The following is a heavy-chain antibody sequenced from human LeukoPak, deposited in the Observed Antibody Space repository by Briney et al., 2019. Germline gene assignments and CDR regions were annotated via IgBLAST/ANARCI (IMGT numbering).Heavy chain of an antibody. CDR3: VRHNNYALDY. Sequence: GESLKISCEGSGCIFAGYWIGWARQMPGKGLEWMAIVFPGNSDTIYSPSFRGQVTISADKSISTAYLQWGGLKASDTAMYYCVRHNNYALDYWGQGTLVTVSS. CDR2: VFPGNSDT. CDR1: GCIFAGYW. V-gene: IGHV5-51*01. J-gene: IGHJ4*02. D-gene: IGHD5-18*01.